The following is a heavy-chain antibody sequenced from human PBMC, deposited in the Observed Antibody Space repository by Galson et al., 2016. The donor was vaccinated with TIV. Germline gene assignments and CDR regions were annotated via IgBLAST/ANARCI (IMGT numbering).Heavy chain of an antibody. J-gene: IGHJ3*01. D-gene: IGHD6-19*01. CDR2: IFHSGST. CDR1: GASISTSSNY. V-gene: IGHV4-39*01. CDR3: ARRHQWLGGPFDV. Sequence: SETLSLTCSVSGASISTSSNYWVWIRQPPGRGLEWIGTIFHSGSTWYNPSLKSRVTISVDTSKRQFSLKVNSVTGADTAVYYCARRHQWLGGPFDVWGQGTTVTVSS.